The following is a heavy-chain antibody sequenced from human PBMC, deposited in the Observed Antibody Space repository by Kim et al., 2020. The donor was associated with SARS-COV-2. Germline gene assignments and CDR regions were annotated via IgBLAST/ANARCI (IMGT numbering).Heavy chain of an antibody. V-gene: IGHV3-72*01. J-gene: IGHJ6*02. CDR1: GFTFSDHY. CDR3: ARAQAGPGGDTLYYYYYGMDV. CDR2: TRNKANSYTT. D-gene: IGHD2-21*02. Sequence: GGSLRLSCAASGFTFSDHYMDWVRQAPGKGLEWVGRTRNKANSYTTEYAASVKGRFTISRDDSKNSLYLQMNSLKTEDTAVYYCARAQAGPGGDTLYYYYYGMDVWGQGTTVTVSS.